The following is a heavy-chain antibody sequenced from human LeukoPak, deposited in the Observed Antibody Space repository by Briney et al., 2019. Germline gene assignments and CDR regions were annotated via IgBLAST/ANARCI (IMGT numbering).Heavy chain of an antibody. V-gene: IGHV1-18*01. J-gene: IGHJ6*03. CDR3: ARDYYGGNSWNYYYYYYYMDA. D-gene: IGHD4-23*01. Sequence: ASVKVSCKASGYTFTSYGISWVRQAPGQGLEWMGWISAYNGNTNYAQKLQGRVTMTTDTSTSTAYMELRSLRSDDTAVYYCARDYYGGNSWNYYYYYYYMDAWGKGTTVTVSS. CDR2: ISAYNGNT. CDR1: GYTFTSYG.